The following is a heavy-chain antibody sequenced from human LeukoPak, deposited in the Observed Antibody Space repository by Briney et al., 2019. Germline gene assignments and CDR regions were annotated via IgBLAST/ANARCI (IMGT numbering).Heavy chain of an antibody. D-gene: IGHD3-3*01. V-gene: IGHV1-18*01. Sequence: VKVSCKXSGXTXTSYGISWVRQAPGQGLEWMGWISAYNGNTNYAQKLQGRVTMTTDTSTSTAYMELRSLRSDDTAVYYCARDRLLADYWGQGTLVTVSS. CDR1: GXTXTSYG. CDR2: ISAYNGNT. J-gene: IGHJ4*02. CDR3: ARDRLLADY.